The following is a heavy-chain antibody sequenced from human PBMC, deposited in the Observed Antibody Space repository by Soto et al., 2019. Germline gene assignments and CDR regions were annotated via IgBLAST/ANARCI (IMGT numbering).Heavy chain of an antibody. CDR2: ISSSSSYI. CDR3: AREPLGSCTNGVCYAAFDY. CDR1: GFTFSSYS. D-gene: IGHD2-8*01. J-gene: IGHJ4*01. V-gene: IGHV3-21*01. Sequence: PGGSLRLSCAASGFTFSSYSMNWVRQAPGKGLEWVSSISSSSSYIYYADSVKGRFTISRDNAKNSLYLQMNSLRAEDTAVYYCAREPLGSCTNGVCYAAFDYCSDGTLVAVSS.